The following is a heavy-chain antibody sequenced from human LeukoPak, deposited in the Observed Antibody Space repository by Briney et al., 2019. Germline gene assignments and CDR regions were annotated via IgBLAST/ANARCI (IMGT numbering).Heavy chain of an antibody. V-gene: IGHV3-48*03. CDR2: ISSSGSTI. Sequence: PWGYLRLYCAASGFTFSSYEMNWLRQAPGKGLEWVTYISSSGSTIYYANSVKGRFTISRDNAKNSLYLQMNSLRAEATAVEYCPRDGAEYYYYMDVWGKGTTVTVSS. CDR3: PRDGAEYYYYMDV. CDR1: GFTFSSYE. J-gene: IGHJ6*03.